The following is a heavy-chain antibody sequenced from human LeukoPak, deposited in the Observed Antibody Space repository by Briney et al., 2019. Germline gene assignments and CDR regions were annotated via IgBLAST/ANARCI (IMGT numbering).Heavy chain of an antibody. V-gene: IGHV1-18*01. CDR1: GYTFTSYS. D-gene: IGHD3-16*01. Sequence: ASVKVSCKPSGYTFTSYSINWVRQAPGQGLEWMGWISAYNGNTNYAQKIQGRVTMTTDTSTSTAYMELRSLRSDDTAVYYCARVVWDNWFDPWGQGTLVTVSS. CDR3: ARVVWDNWFDP. CDR2: ISAYNGNT. J-gene: IGHJ5*02.